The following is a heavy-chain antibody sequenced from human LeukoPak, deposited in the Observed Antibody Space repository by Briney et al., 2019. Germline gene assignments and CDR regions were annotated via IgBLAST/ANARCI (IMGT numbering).Heavy chain of an antibody. D-gene: IGHD6-13*01. V-gene: IGHV4-59*01. Sequence: KPSETLSLTCTVSGGSISSYYWSWIRQPPGKGLEWIGYIYYSGSTNYNPSLKSRVTISVDTSKNQFSLKLSSVTAADTAVYYCARGTRSSWYRMDAFDIWGQGTMVTVSS. CDR3: ARGTRSSWYRMDAFDI. CDR1: GGSISSYY. CDR2: IYYSGST. J-gene: IGHJ3*02.